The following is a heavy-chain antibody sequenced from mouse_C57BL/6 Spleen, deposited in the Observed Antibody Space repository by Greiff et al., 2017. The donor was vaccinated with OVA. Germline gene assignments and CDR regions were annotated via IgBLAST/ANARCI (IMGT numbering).Heavy chain of an antibody. D-gene: IGHD2-4*01. V-gene: IGHV1-47*01. CDR3: ARRDDSDYAMYY. CDR1: GYTFTTYP. CDR2: FHPYNDDT. Sequence: VKLMESGAELVKPGASVKMSCKASGYTFTTYPIEWMKQNHGKSLEWIGNFHPYNDDTKYNEKFKGKATLTVEKSSSTVYLELSRLTSHDSAVYYCARRDDSDYAMYYWGQGTSVTVSS. J-gene: IGHJ4*01.